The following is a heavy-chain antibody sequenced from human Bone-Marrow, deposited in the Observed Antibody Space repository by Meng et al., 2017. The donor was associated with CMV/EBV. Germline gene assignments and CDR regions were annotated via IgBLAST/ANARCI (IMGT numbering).Heavy chain of an antibody. CDR1: GFTFSSYG. Sequence: GESLKISCAASGFTFSSYGMHWVRQAPGKGLEWVAFIRYDGSNKYYADSVKGRFTISIDNSKNTLYLQMNSLRAEDTAVYYGARELYAEIVVVPAAPLDYWGQGTRVTVSS. V-gene: IGHV3-30*02. CDR2: IRYDGSNK. D-gene: IGHD2-2*01. CDR3: ARELYAEIVVVPAAPLDY. J-gene: IGHJ4*02.